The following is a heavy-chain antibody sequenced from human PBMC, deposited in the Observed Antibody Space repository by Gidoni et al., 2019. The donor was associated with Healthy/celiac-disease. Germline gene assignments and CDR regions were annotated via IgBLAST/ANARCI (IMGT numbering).Heavy chain of an antibody. Sequence: EVQLVESGGVLVQPGRSLRLSCTASGFTFGDYAMSWFRQAPGKGLEWVGFIRSKAYGGTTEYAASVKGRFTISKDETKSIAYLQMNRLKTEDAAVYYCTRVLVDTIAYFDYWGQGTLVSVSA. CDR3: TRVLVDTIAYFDY. CDR2: IRSKAYGGTT. J-gene: IGHJ4*02. CDR1: GFTFGDYA. D-gene: IGHD5-12*01. V-gene: IGHV3-49*03.